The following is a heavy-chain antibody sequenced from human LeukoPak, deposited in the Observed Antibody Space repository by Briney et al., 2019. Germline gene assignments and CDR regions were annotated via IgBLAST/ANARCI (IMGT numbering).Heavy chain of an antibody. CDR3: ARVTGYNWNDGGDY. CDR1: GYTFTSYG. J-gene: IGHJ4*02. D-gene: IGHD1-20*01. Sequence: ASVKVSCKASGYTFTSYGISWVRQAPGQGLEWMGWISAYNGNTNYAQKLQGRVTMTTDTSTSTAYMELRSLRSGDTAVYYCARVTGYNWNDGGDYWGQGTLVTVSS. V-gene: IGHV1-18*01. CDR2: ISAYNGNT.